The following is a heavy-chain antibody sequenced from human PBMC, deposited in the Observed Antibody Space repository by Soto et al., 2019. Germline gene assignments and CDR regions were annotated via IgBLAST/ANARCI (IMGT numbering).Heavy chain of an antibody. CDR3: ATDLVYCSGGSCDQRGVYGMDV. V-gene: IGHV1-24*01. J-gene: IGHJ6*02. Sequence: ASVKVSCKVSGYTLTELSMHWVRQAPGKGLEWMGGFDPEDGETIYAQKFQGRVTMTEDTSTDTAYMELSSLRSEDTAVYYCATDLVYCSGGSCDQRGVYGMDVWGQGTTVTVSS. CDR1: GYTLTELS. CDR2: FDPEDGET. D-gene: IGHD2-15*01.